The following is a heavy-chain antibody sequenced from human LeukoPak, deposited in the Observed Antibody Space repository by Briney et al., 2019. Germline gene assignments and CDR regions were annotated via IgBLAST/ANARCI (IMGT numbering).Heavy chain of an antibody. V-gene: IGHV1-8*01. CDR2: MNPNSGNT. J-gene: IGHJ3*02. CDR1: GYTFTSYD. D-gene: IGHD2-15*01. CDR3: ARGEVAALLDAFDI. Sequence: GASVKVSCKASGYTFTSYDINWVRQATGQGLEWTGWMNPNSGNTGYAQKFQGRVTMIRNTSISTAYMELSSLRSEDTAVYYCARGEVAALLDAFDIWGQGTMVTVSS.